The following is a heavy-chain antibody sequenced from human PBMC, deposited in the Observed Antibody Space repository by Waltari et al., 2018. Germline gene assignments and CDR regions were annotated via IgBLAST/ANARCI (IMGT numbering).Heavy chain of an antibody. D-gene: IGHD1-26*01. J-gene: IGHJ4*02. V-gene: IGHV3-23*01. CDR1: GFTFRSYA. CDR2: ISGNGGDI. CDR3: AKGDSGSYYWYFDY. Sequence: EVQVLESGGGLVQPGGSLRLSGAASGFTFRSYAMYWVRQAPGKGLEWVSTISGNGGDIFYADSVKGRFTISRDNSKNTLYLQMNSLRAEDTAVYFCAKGDSGSYYWYFDYWGQGTLVTVSS.